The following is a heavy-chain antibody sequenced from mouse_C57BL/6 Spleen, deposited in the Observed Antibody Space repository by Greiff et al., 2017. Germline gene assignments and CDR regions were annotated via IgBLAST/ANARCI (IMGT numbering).Heavy chain of an antibody. CDR3: ARDYGILVAY. D-gene: IGHD1-1*01. CDR2: IDPSDSET. V-gene: IGHV1-52*01. CDR1: GYTFTSYW. J-gene: IGHJ3*01. Sequence: QVQLQQPGAELVRPGSSVKLSCKASGYTFTSYWMHWVKQRPIQGLEWIGNIDPSDSETHYNQKFKDKATLTVDKSSSTAYMQLSSLTSEDSAVYYCARDYGILVAYWGQGTLVTVSA.